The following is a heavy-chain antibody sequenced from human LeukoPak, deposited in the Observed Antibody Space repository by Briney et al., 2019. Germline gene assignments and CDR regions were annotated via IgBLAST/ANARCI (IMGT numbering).Heavy chain of an antibody. CDR3: ARVVISYDFWSGYSPAARGYFDY. Sequence: SETLSLTCTVSGGSISSYYWSWIRQPAGKGLEWIGRIYTSGSTNYNPSLKSRVTMSVDTSKKQFSLKLGSVTAADTAVYYCARVVISYDFWSGYSPAARGYFDYWGQGTLVTVSS. CDR1: GGSISSYY. V-gene: IGHV4-4*07. J-gene: IGHJ4*02. CDR2: IYTSGST. D-gene: IGHD3-3*01.